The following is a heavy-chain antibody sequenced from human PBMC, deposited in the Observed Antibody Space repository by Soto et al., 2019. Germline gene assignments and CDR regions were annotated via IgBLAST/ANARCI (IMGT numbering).Heavy chain of an antibody. CDR2: ISDSGDST. CDR3: AKDHAWGRRVTTRFDY. D-gene: IGHD4-17*01. CDR1: GFTFSTYG. J-gene: IGHJ4*02. V-gene: IGHV3-23*01. Sequence: EVQLLESGGNLVQPGGSLRLSCAASGFTFSTYGMTWVRQAPGKGLEWVSSISDSGDSTYYADSVKGRFTISRDNSKNTLFLQMNSLTAEDTAVYYCAKDHAWGRRVTTRFDYWGQGALVTVSS.